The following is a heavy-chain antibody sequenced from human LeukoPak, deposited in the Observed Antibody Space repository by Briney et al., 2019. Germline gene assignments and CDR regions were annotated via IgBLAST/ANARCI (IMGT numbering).Heavy chain of an antibody. Sequence: SETLSLTCTVSGGSISSYYWSWIRQPPGKGLEWIGYIYYSGSTNYNPSLKSRVTISVDTSKNQFSLKLSSVTAADTAVYYCARATGLKYYYDSGNWFDPWGQGTLVTVSS. CDR2: IYYSGST. CDR3: ARATGLKYYYDSGNWFDP. V-gene: IGHV4-59*12. CDR1: GGSISSYY. D-gene: IGHD3-22*01. J-gene: IGHJ5*02.